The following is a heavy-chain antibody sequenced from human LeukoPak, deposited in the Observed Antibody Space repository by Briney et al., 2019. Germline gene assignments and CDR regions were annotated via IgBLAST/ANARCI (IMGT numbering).Heavy chain of an antibody. V-gene: IGHV4-39*01. J-gene: IGHJ3*02. CDR2: IYYSGST. Sequence: PSETLSLTCTVSGGSISSSNYYWGWIRQPPGKGLEWIGSIYYSGSTYYNASLKSRVTISADTSKNQFSLKLSSATAADTAVYYCARPLSGSSSWHGDAFDIWGQGTMVTVSS. D-gene: IGHD6-13*01. CDR1: GGSISSSNYY. CDR3: ARPLSGSSSWHGDAFDI.